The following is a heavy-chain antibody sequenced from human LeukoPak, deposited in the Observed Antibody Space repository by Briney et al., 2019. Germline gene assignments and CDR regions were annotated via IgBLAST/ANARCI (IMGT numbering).Heavy chain of an antibody. Sequence: ASVKVSCKASGGTFSSYAISWVRQAPGQGLEWMGGIIPIFGTANYAQKFQGRVTITTDESTSTAYMELSSLRSEDTVVYYCTGGDYYMDVWGKGTTVTVSS. V-gene: IGHV1-69*05. CDR1: GGTFSSYA. D-gene: IGHD3-10*01. CDR2: IIPIFGTA. J-gene: IGHJ6*03. CDR3: TGGDYYMDV.